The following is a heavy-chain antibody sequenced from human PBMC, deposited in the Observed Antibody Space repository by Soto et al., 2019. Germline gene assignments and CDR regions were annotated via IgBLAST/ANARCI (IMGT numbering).Heavy chain of an antibody. Sequence: QVQLQESGPGLVKPSQTLSLTCTVSGGSISSGGYYWSWIRHHPGKGLEWIGYIYSSGSTYHIPSLRSCVTISADTSKNQFSLKLSSVTAADTAVYYCVRDYDYDSSRNDAFDIWGQGTMVTVSS. CDR2: IYSSGST. V-gene: IGHV4-31*03. CDR1: GGSISSGGYY. CDR3: VRDYDYDSSRNDAFDI. J-gene: IGHJ3*02. D-gene: IGHD3-22*01.